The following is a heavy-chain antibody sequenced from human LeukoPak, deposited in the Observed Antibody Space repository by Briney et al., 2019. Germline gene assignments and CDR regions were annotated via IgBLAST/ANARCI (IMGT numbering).Heavy chain of an antibody. CDR1: GFTFSSYA. Sequence: GGSLRLSCVASGFTFSSYALSWVRQAPGKGLQWASGISGTGDSTYYADSVKGRFTISRDNSKNTLYLQMNSLRAEDTAVYYCAKMDRACSSSSCYIYYWGQGTLVTVSS. D-gene: IGHD2-2*02. CDR2: ISGTGDST. CDR3: AKMDRACSSSSCYIYY. J-gene: IGHJ4*02. V-gene: IGHV3-23*01.